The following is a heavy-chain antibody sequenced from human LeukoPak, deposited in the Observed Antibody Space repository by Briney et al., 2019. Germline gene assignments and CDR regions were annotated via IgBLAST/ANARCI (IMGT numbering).Heavy chain of an antibody. CDR1: GGSISRGSYY. D-gene: IGHD2-15*01. CDR3: ARDRRCSGGSCYSSWFDP. CDR2: IYYSGST. Sequence: SETLSLTCTVSGGSISRGSYYWSWIRQPPEKGLEWIGYIYYSGSTNYNPSLKSRVTISVDTSKNQFSLKLSSVTAADTAVYYCARDRRCSGGSCYSSWFDPWGQGTLVTVSS. V-gene: IGHV4-61*01. J-gene: IGHJ5*02.